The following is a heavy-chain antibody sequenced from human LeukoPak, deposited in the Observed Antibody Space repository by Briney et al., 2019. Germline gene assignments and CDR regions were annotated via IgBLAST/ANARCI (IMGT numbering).Heavy chain of an antibody. D-gene: IGHD3-16*02. J-gene: IGHJ4*02. CDR1: GGSISSYY. Sequence: SETLSLTCTVSGGSISSYYWSWLRQPAGKGLEWIGRIYTSGSTNYNPSLKSRVTMSVDTSKNQFSLKLSSVTAADTAVYYCARGKSWITFGGVIVIGFDYWGQGTLVTVSS. V-gene: IGHV4-4*07. CDR2: IYTSGST. CDR3: ARGKSWITFGGVIVIGFDY.